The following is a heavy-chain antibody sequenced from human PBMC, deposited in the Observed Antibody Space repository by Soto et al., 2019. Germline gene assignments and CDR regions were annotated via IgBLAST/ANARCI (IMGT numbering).Heavy chain of an antibody. J-gene: IGHJ4*02. CDR1: GFTLSNYW. CDR2: MKTEVNNL. V-gene: IGHV3-74*01. Sequence: GGSLRLCCAASGFTLSNYWVHWARQAPGKGLGWVSRMKTEVNNLRCADYVNGQFTISRDSARDTLHLKMNSQRADHTAVYCCGRGAYGDPVDFWGQGTLVPVSS. CDR3: GRGAYGDPVDF. D-gene: IGHD4-17*01.